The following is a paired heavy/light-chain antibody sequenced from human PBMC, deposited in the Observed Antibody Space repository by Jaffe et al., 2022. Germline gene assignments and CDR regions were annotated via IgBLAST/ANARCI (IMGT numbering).Heavy chain of an antibody. J-gene: IGHJ3*02. CDR3: ASAHPRGYDFWSGRAPSAFDI. V-gene: IGHV4-39*01. D-gene: IGHD3-3*01. CDR1: GGSISSSSYY. CDR2: IYYSGST. Sequence: QLQLQESGPGLVKPSETLSLTCTVSGGSISSSSYYWGWIRQPPGKGLEWIGSIYYSGSTYYNPSLKSRVTISVDTSKNQFSLKLSSVTAADTAVYYCASAHPRGYDFWSGRAPSAFDIWGQGTMVTVSS.
Light chain of an antibody. CDR3: QQYYSTPPT. V-gene: IGKV1-NL1*01. J-gene: IGKJ1*01. CDR2: AAS. Sequence: DIQMTQSPSSLSASVGDRVTITCRASQGISNSLAWYQQKPGKAPKLLLYAASRLESGVPSRFSGSGSGTDYTLTISSLQPEDFATYYCQQYYSTPPTFGQGTKVEIK. CDR1: QGISNS.